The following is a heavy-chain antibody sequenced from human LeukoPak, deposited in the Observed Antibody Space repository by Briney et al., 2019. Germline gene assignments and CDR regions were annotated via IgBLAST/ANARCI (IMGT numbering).Heavy chain of an antibody. CDR1: RFTFSSYD. J-gene: IGHJ4*02. CDR2: ISYDGSNK. D-gene: IGHD2-2*02. CDR3: ARANTPFADY. Sequence: GRSLRLSCAASRFTFSSYDMHWVRQAPGKGLEWVAVISYDGSNKYYADSVKGRFAISRDNSKNTVYLQMNSLRVEDTAVYYCARANTPFADYWGQGALVTVSS. V-gene: IGHV3-30*09.